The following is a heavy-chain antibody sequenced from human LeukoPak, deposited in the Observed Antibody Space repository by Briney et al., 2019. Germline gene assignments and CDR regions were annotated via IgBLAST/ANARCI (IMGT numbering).Heavy chain of an antibody. D-gene: IGHD2-15*01. V-gene: IGHV1-69*04. J-gene: IGHJ6*02. CDR2: IIPIFGIA. CDR3: ARIICSGGSCPRIHNPDYYYYGMDV. CDR1: GGTFSSYA. Sequence: SVKVSCKASGGTFSSYAISWVRQAPGQGLKWMGRIIPIFGIANYAQKFQGRVTITADKSTSTAYMELSSLRSEDTAVYYCARIICSGGSCPRIHNPDYYYYGMDVWGQGTTVTVSS.